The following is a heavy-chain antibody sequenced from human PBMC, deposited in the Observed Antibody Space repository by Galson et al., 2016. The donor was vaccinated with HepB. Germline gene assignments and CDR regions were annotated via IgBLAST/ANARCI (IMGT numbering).Heavy chain of an antibody. CDR1: GFTFTSFA. CDR2: ITGRAGSI. CDR3: ARPIDTSMITGFDY. V-gene: IGHV3-23*01. J-gene: IGHJ4*02. Sequence: SLRLSCAASGFTFTSFALNWVRQAPGKGLEWVAVITGRAGSIYYADSVKGRFTISRDNSRNTLFLQMNSLRPEDTAVYYCARPIDTSMITGFDYWGQGTLVTVSS. D-gene: IGHD3-16*01.